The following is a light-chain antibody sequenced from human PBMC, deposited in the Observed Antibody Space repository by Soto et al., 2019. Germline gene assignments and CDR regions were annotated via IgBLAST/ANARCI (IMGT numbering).Light chain of an antibody. CDR1: SSDVGGYNY. CDR3: SSYTSSSTLQTV. J-gene: IGLJ7*01. Sequence: QSVLTQPASVSGSPGQSITISCTGTSSDVGGYNYVSWYQQHPGKAPKLMIYDVSNRPSGVSNRFSGSKSGNTASLTISGXXXXXXADYYCSSYTSSSTLQTVFGGGTQLTVL. V-gene: IGLV2-14*01. CDR2: DVS.